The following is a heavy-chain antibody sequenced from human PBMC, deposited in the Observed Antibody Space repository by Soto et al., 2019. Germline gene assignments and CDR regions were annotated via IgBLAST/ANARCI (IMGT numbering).Heavy chain of an antibody. CDR2: ISGSGGST. CDR3: AKDPVYDYVWGSYSYYFDY. Sequence: SLRLSCAASGFTFSSYAMSWVRQAPGKGLEWVSAISGSGGSTYYADSVKGRFTISRDNSKNTLYLQMNSLRAEDTAVYYCAKDPVYDYVWGSYSYYFDYWGQGTLVTVSS. D-gene: IGHD3-16*01. J-gene: IGHJ4*02. V-gene: IGHV3-23*01. CDR1: GFTFSSYA.